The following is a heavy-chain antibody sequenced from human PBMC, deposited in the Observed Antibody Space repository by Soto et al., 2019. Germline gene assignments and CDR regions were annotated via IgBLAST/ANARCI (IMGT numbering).Heavy chain of an antibody. J-gene: IGHJ4*02. D-gene: IGHD3-10*01. V-gene: IGHV4-39*01. CDR1: GGSISSGDYY. Sequence: PSETLSLTCTVSGGSISSGDYYWGWIRQPPGKGLEWIGSIYYSGSTYYNPSLKSRVTISVDTSKNQFSLKLSSVTAADTAVYYCARHSVNYYGSGSYFPDYWGQGTLVTVSS. CDR3: ARHSVNYYGSGSYFPDY. CDR2: IYYSGST.